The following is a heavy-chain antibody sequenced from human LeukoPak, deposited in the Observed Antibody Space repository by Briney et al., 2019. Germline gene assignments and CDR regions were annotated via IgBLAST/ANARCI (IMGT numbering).Heavy chain of an antibody. V-gene: IGHV3-33*01. J-gene: IGHJ4*02. CDR2: IWYDGSNK. D-gene: IGHD1-26*01. CDR1: GFTFRSHG. CDR3: AGDRATSYFDY. Sequence: GTSLRLSCAASGFTFRSHGMHWVRQAPGKGLEWVAFIWYDGSNKYYTDSVKGRFTISRDNSKNTLYLQMNSLRAEDTAVYCCAGDRATSYFDYWGQGALVTISS.